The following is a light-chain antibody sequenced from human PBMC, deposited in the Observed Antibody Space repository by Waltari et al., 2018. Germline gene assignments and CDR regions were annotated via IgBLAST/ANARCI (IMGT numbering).Light chain of an antibody. V-gene: IGKV3-20*01. CDR1: QSVSSSY. CDR2: GAS. Sequence: EIVLTQSPGTLSLSPGERATLSCRASQSVSSSYLAWYQQKPGQAPRLLIHGASSRATGIPDRFSGSGSGTDFTLTISRLEPEDFAVYYCQQCGSSPSITFGQGTRLEIK. J-gene: IGKJ5*01. CDR3: QQCGSSPSIT.